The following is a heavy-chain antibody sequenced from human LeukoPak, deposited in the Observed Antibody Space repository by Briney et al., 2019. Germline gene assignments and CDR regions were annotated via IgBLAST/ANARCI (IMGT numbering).Heavy chain of an antibody. V-gene: IGHV3-53*01. D-gene: IGHD2-15*01. CDR1: GFTFSDYY. CDR3: AKLSRDRYCSGGSCYYYYMDV. Sequence: GGSLRLSCAASGFTFSDYYMSWVRQAPGKGLEWVSVIYSGGSTYYADSVKGRFTISRDNSKNTLYLQMNSLRAEDTAVYYCAKLSRDRYCSGGSCYYYYMDVWGKGTTVTISS. CDR2: IYSGGST. J-gene: IGHJ6*03.